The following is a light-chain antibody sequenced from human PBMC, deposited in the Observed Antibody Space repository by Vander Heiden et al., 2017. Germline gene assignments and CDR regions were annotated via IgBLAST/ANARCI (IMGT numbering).Light chain of an antibody. CDR2: DAS. J-gene: IGKJ2*01. CDR1: QSVSSF. Sequence: EIVLTQSPATLSLSPGERATLSCRASQSVSSFLAWYQQKPGQAPRLLIYDASNSAAGIPARFRGSGSGTDFTLTISSLEPEDFAVYYCHQRWNWPLTFGQGTKMEIK. CDR3: HQRWNWPLT. V-gene: IGKV3-11*01.